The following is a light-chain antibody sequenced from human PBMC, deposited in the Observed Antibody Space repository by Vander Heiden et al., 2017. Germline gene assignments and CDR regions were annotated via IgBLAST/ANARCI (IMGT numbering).Light chain of an antibody. Sequence: EIVLTQSPATLSLSPGERATLSCRASQSVSTYLAWYQQRRGQAPRLLIYDASKKATGISARFSGSGSGTDFTLTISSLEPEDLAVYYCQQRNSWPQAFGPGTTVHIK. CDR1: QSVSTY. J-gene: IGKJ3*01. CDR3: QQRNSWPQA. V-gene: IGKV3-11*01. CDR2: DAS.